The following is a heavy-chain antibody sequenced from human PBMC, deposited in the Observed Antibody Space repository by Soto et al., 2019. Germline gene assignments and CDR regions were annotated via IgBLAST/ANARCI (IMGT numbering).Heavy chain of an antibody. CDR3: ARENSVRGAKVFDS. CDR1: GYTFTTYY. V-gene: IGHV1-46*01. CDR2: INTSGGST. Sequence: QVQLVQSGAEVMKPGASVKVSCKASGYTFTTYYMHWVRQAPGQGLEWMGIINTSGGSTTYAQNFQGRVTMTRDTSTSTVYMVLSSLRSEDTAVYYCARENSVRGAKVFDSWGQGTLVTVSS. J-gene: IGHJ4*02. D-gene: IGHD1-26*01.